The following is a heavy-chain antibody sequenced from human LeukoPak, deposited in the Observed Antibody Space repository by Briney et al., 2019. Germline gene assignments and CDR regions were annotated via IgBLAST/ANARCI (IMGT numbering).Heavy chain of an antibody. V-gene: IGHV4-34*01. CDR1: GGSFSGYY. CDR3: ASVYSTAPPPDYYGMDV. CDR2: INHSGST. J-gene: IGHJ6*02. D-gene: IGHD6-13*01. Sequence: SETLSLTCAVYGGSFSGYYWSWIRQPPGKGLEWIGEINHSGSTNYNPSLESRVTISVDTSKNQFSLKLSSVTAADTAVYYCASVYSTAPPPDYYGMDVWGQGTTVTVSS.